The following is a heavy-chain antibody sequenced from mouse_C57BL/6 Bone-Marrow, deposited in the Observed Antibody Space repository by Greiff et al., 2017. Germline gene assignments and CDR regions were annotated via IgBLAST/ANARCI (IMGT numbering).Heavy chain of an antibody. Sequence: VQLQQSGAELVRPGASVKLSCKASGYTFTDYYINWVKQRPGQGLEWIARIYPGSGNTYYNEKFKGKATLTAEKSSSTAYMQLSSLTSEDSAVYFCARGRWFAYWGQGTLVTVSA. CDR3: ARGRWFAY. V-gene: IGHV1-76*01. CDR1: GYTFTDYY. CDR2: IYPGSGNT. D-gene: IGHD1-1*01. J-gene: IGHJ3*01.